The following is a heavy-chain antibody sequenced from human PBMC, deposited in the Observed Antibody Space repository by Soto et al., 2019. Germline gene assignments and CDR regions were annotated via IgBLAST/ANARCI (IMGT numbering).Heavy chain of an antibody. Sequence: QVPLVQSGAEVKKPGASVKVSCKASGYTFTSYAMHWVRQAPGQRLEWMGWIIPIFGTANYAQKFQGRVTITADESTSTAYMELSSLRSEDTAVYYCARAVVTPKYYYYYGMDVWGQGTTVTVSS. V-gene: IGHV1-69*13. CDR1: GYTFTSYA. J-gene: IGHJ6*02. D-gene: IGHD2-15*01. CDR3: ARAVVTPKYYYYYGMDV. CDR2: IIPIFGTA.